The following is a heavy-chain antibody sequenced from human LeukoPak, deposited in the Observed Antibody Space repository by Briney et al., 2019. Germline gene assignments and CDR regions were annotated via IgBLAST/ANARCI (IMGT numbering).Heavy chain of an antibody. V-gene: IGHV3-7*01. J-gene: IGHJ4*02. CDR2: IKQDGSER. CDR1: GFIMSVYW. D-gene: IGHD3-22*01. CDR3: ARDWGAYYHFFDY. Sequence: GGSLRLSCEASGFIMSVYWMSWVRQAPGKGLEWVGNIKQDGSERNYVDSVKGRFTISRDNAKKSLYLQMDSLRAEDAAVYYCARDWGAYYHFFDYWGQGTLVTVSS.